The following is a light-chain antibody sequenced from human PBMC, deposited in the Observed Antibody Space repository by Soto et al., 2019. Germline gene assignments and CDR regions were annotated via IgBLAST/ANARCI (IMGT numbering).Light chain of an antibody. J-gene: IGLJ1*01. CDR3: AAWDDSLKGYV. CDR1: SSNIGSNT. Sequence: QSVLTQPPSASGTPGQRVTISCSGSSSNIGSNTVNWYQQLPGTAPKLLIYSNNQRPSGVPDRFSGSKSGTSASLAISGLQSEDEADYYCAAWDDSLKGYVFGTGTKPTVL. V-gene: IGLV1-44*01. CDR2: SNN.